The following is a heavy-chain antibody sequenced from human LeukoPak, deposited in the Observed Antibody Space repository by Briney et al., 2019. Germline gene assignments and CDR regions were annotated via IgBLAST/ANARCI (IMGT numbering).Heavy chain of an antibody. CDR3: ASGYCSSTSCPAGMDV. J-gene: IGHJ6*04. CDR2: IYHSGST. CDR1: GYSISSGYY. Sequence: SETLSLTCAVSGYSISSGYYWGWIRQPPGKGLEWIGSIYHSGSTYYNPSLKSRVTISVDTSKNQFSLKLSSVTAADTAVYYCASGYCSSTSCPAGMDVWGKGTTVTVSS. D-gene: IGHD2-2*01. V-gene: IGHV4-38-2*01.